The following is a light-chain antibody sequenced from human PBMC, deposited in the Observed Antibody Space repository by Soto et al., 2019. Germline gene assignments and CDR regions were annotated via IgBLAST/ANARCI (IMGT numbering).Light chain of an antibody. CDR1: QSISTY. V-gene: IGKV1-39*01. Sequence: DLQMTQSPSSLSASVGDRVTITCRASQSISTYLNWYQQKLGKAPKLLIFDASSLQSGVPSRFSGSGSGTDFTLTISSLQPEDFATYYCQQTYSTPLTFGGGTKVEIK. CDR3: QQTYSTPLT. CDR2: DAS. J-gene: IGKJ4*01.